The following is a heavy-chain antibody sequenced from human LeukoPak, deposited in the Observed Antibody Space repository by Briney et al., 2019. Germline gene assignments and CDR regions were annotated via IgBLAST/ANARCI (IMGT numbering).Heavy chain of an antibody. V-gene: IGHV4-39*01. CDR3: ARIRYYGPGGWFDP. J-gene: IGHJ5*02. D-gene: IGHD3-10*01. Sequence: SETLSLTCTVSGGSISSSSYYWGWIRQPPGKGLGWIGSIYYSGSTYYKPSLKSRVTISVDTSKNQFSLKLSSVTAADTAVYYCARIRYYGPGGWFDPWGQGALVTVSS. CDR2: IYYSGST. CDR1: GGSISSSSYY.